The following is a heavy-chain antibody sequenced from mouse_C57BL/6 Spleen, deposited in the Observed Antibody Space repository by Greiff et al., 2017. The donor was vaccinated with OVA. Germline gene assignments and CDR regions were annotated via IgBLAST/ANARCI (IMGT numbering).Heavy chain of an antibody. J-gene: IGHJ2*01. V-gene: IGHV1-61*01. CDR2: IYPSDSET. Sequence: VQLQQPGAELVRPGSSVKLSCKASGYTFTSYWMDWVKQRPGQGLEWIGNIYPSDSETHYNQKFKDKATLTVDKSSSTAYMQRSSLTSEDSAVYYCARWGWGSSYGDYWGQGTTLTVSS. CDR1: GYTFTSYW. D-gene: IGHD1-1*01. CDR3: ARWGWGSSYGDY.